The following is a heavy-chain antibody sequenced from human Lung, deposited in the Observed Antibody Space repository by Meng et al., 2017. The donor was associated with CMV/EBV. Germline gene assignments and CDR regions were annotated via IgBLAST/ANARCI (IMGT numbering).Heavy chain of an antibody. CDR3: ARTPVRFCNTHMCYAFDY. CDR2: LYPDGST. J-gene: IGHJ4*02. CDR1: SDSITNYC. V-gene: IGHV4-4*07. D-gene: IGHD2-2*01. Sequence: QGHLPWSGQKPFNPPGPLSVTCICFSDSITNYCWSWVRQPAGKGLEWIGRLYPDGSTDYNPSLSSRLTLSLDTSKIRFSLKLRSVTAADTAIYYCARTPVRFCNTHMCYAFDYWGQGALVTVSS.